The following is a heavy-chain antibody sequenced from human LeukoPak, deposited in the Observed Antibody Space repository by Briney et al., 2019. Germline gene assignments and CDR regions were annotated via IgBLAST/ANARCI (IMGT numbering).Heavy chain of an antibody. CDR1: GFTFSSYA. V-gene: IGHV3-23*01. CDR3: AKDEPITIFGVVIIFDY. J-gene: IGHJ4*02. CDR2: ISGSGGST. Sequence: GGSLRPSCAASGFTFSSYAMSWVRQAPGKGLEWVSAISGSGGSTYYADSVKGRFTISRDNSKNTLYLQMNSLRAEDTAVYYCAKDEPITIFGVVIIFDYWGQGTLVTVSS. D-gene: IGHD3-3*01.